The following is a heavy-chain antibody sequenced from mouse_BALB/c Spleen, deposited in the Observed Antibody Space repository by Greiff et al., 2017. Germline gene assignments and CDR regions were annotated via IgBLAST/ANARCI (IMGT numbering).Heavy chain of an antibody. V-gene: IGHV5-6-5*01. CDR3: ARRYDGYDGFAY. CDR2: ISSGGST. D-gene: IGHD2-2*01. J-gene: IGHJ3*01. CDR1: GFTFSSYA. Sequence: EVHLVESGGGLVKPGGSLKLSCAASGFTFSSYAMSWVRQTPEKRLEWVASISSGGSTYYPDSVKGRFTISRDNARNILYLQMSSLRSEDTAMYYCARRYDGYDGFAYWGQGTLVTVAA.